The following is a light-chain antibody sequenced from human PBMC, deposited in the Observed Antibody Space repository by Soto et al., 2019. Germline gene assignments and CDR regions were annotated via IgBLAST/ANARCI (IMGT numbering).Light chain of an antibody. J-gene: IGLJ1*01. Sequence: QSALTQPASVSGSPRQSITISCTGASSDVGSYTYVSWYQQHPGKAPKLMIYEVNNRPSGVSNRFSGSKSGNTASLNISGLQAEDEADYYCSSYTSSSTPYVFGTGTKLTVL. CDR3: SSYTSSSTPYV. V-gene: IGLV2-14*01. CDR2: EVN. CDR1: SSDVGSYTY.